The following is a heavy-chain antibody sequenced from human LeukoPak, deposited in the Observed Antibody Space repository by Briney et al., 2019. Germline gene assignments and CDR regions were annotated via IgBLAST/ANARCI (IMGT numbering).Heavy chain of an antibody. CDR1: GFTFSSNS. V-gene: IGHV3-21*01. Sequence: GGSLRLSCAASGFTFSSNSMNWVRQPPGKGLEWVSSIDSSGRDTYYAGSVKGRFTISRDNAKNSLYLQMNSLRAEDTAVYYCARELAARQDLDYWGQGTLVTVS. CDR2: IDSSGRDT. CDR3: ARELAARQDLDY. J-gene: IGHJ4*02. D-gene: IGHD6-6*01.